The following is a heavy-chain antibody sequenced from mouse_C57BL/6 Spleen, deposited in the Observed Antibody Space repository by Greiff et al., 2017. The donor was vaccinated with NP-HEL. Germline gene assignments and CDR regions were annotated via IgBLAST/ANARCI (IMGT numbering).Heavy chain of an antibody. D-gene: IGHD2-5*01. Sequence: QVQLKESGAELVKPGASVKLSCKASGYTFTSYWMHWVKQRPGQGLEWIGMIHPNSGSTNYNEKFKSKATLTVDKSSSTAYMQLSSLTSEDSAVYYCASSNYVRAMDYWGQGTSVTVSS. CDR1: GYTFTSYW. V-gene: IGHV1-64*01. CDR2: IHPNSGST. J-gene: IGHJ4*01. CDR3: ASSNYVRAMDY.